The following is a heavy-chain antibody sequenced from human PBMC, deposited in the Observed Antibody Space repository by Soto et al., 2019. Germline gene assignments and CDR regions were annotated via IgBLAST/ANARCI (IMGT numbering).Heavy chain of an antibody. D-gene: IGHD6-6*01. CDR1: VGSFSGYY. J-gene: IGHJ6*02. V-gene: IGHV4-34*01. Sequence: QVQLQQWGAGLLKPSETLSLTCAVYVGSFSGYYWSWIRQPPGKGLEWIGEINHSGSTNYNPSLKSGVTIQYTRLKNRFPLRRSLAPAGDTAWYTCGGPPPGSSSSSPDYYYYYGMDVWGQGTTVTVSS. CDR2: INHSGST. CDR3: GGPPPGSSSSSPDYYYYYGMDV.